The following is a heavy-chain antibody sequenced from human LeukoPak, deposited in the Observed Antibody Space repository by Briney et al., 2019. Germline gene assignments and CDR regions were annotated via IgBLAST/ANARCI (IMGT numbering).Heavy chain of an antibody. J-gene: IGHJ4*02. CDR3: ARVLRYFDWLEYYFDY. Sequence: GGSLRLSCAASGFTVSSNYMSWVRQAPGKGLEWVSVIYSGGSTYYADSVKGRFTISRDNSKDTLYLQMNSLRAEDTAVYYCARVLRYFDWLEYYFDYWGQGTLVTVSS. CDR2: IYSGGST. CDR1: GFTVSSNY. D-gene: IGHD3-9*01. V-gene: IGHV3-53*01.